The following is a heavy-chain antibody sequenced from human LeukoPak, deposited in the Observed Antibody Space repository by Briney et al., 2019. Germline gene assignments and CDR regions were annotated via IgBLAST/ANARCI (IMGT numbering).Heavy chain of an antibody. V-gene: IGHV4-39*02. D-gene: IGHD3-10*01. Sequence: PSETLSLTCTVSGGSISSTSYCWAWIRQPPGKGLEWIGSIFYGANTYYNPSLKSRITIDIDMAKNQFSLKMNSVTAADTAVYYCAKDQSFEFSGVRWFDPWGQGTLVTVSS. CDR3: AKDQSFEFSGVRWFDP. CDR1: GGSISSTSYC. CDR2: IFYGANT. J-gene: IGHJ5*02.